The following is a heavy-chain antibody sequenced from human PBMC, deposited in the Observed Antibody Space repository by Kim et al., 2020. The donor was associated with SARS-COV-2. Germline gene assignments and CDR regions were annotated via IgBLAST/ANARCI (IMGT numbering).Heavy chain of an antibody. J-gene: IGHJ4*02. CDR3: AKDGQGIAAD. D-gene: IGHD6-13*01. Sequence: STNHAESVKGRFTISRDNSKNTLYLQMNSLRAEDTAVYYCAKDGQGIAADWGQGTLVTVSS. V-gene: IGHV3-23*01. CDR2: ST.